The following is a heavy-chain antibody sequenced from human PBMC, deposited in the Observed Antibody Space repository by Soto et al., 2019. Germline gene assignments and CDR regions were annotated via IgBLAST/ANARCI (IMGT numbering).Heavy chain of an antibody. V-gene: IGHV3-11*06. CDR2: IVIGSDYT. CDR3: ARLRACSWYLGGYLDY. Sequence: QVQLVESGGGLVKPGGSLRLSCAASGFTFSDYYMSWIRQAPGKGLEWVSYIVIGSDYTNYADSVKGRFTISRDNAKNSLYLEMNSLRGEDAAVYYCARLRACSWYLGGYLDYWGQGSLVSVSS. J-gene: IGHJ4*02. D-gene: IGHD3-16*01. CDR1: GFTFSDYY.